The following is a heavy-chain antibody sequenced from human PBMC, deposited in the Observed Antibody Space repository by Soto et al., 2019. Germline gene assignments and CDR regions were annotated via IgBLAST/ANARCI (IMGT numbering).Heavy chain of an antibody. CDR2: MHHFQGT. CDR1: GVPISSYY. V-gene: IGHV4-59*01. D-gene: IGHD3-9*01. Sequence: KASETLSLTCTVSGVPISSYYWTWIRQPPGGGLEWIGYMHHFQGTNDNPSLRGRVTMSIDTSLNQFSLRLSSVTAADTAVYYCARVPFVGYFDWLDPWGQGTLVTVSS. CDR3: ARVPFVGYFDWLDP. J-gene: IGHJ5*02.